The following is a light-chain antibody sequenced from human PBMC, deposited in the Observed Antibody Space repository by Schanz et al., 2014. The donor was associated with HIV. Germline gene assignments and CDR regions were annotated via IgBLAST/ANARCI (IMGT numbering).Light chain of an antibody. CDR2: GAS. CDR1: QSVSSN. V-gene: IGKV3-15*01. CDR3: QQYYSTPQT. Sequence: EIVMTQSPATLSVSPGERATLSCRASQSVSSNLALYQQKPGQAPRLLIYGASTRATDIPARFSGSGSGTEFTLTISSLQSEDVAVYYCQQYYSTPQTFGQGTKVEIK. J-gene: IGKJ1*01.